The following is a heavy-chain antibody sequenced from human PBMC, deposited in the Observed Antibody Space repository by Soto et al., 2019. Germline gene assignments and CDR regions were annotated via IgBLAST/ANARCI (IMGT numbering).Heavy chain of an antibody. CDR1: GCSSSSYY. V-gene: IGHV4-4*07. CDR3: ARACSSNSCYDVFDY. J-gene: IGHJ4*02. Sequence: ETLSLTFTVSGCSSSSYYWSWIRQPAGKGLEWIGRIYTSGSTNYNPSLKSRVTMSVDTSKNQFSLKLSSVTAADTAVYYCARACSSNSCYDVFDYWGQGTLVTVSS. D-gene: IGHD2-2*01. CDR2: IYTSGST.